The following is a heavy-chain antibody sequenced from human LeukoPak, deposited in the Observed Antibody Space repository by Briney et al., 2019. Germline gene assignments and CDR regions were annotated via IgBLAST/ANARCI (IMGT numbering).Heavy chain of an antibody. CDR3: ARDIVVVPAANLGGGVYYYYGMDV. D-gene: IGHD2-2*01. J-gene: IGHJ6*04. V-gene: IGHV1-46*01. CDR1: GYTFTSYY. Sequence: ASVTVSCKASGYTFTSYYMHWVRQPPGQGHEWMGIINPSGGSTSYAQKFQGRVTMTRDTSTSTVYMELSSLRSEDTAVYYCARDIVVVPAANLGGGVYYYYGMDVWGKGTTVTVSS. CDR2: INPSGGST.